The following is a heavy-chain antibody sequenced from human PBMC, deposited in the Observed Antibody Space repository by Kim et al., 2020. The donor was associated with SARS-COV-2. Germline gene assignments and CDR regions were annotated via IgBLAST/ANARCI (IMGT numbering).Heavy chain of an antibody. Sequence: KSKGRVTITADESTSTAYMELSSLRSEDTAVYYCARAGIQLWSTHWYFDLWGRGTLVTVSS. CDR3: ARAGIQLWSTHWYFDL. D-gene: IGHD5-18*01. V-gene: IGHV1-69*01. J-gene: IGHJ2*01.